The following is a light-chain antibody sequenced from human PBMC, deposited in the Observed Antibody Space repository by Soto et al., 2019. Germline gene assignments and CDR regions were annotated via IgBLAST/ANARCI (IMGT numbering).Light chain of an antibody. CDR3: QPSGYSPKS. CDR1: QIISSSS. CDR2: GAS. J-gene: IGKJ3*01. Sequence: EIVLTQSPGTLSLSPGARATLSCRASQIISSSSLAWYQQKPGQAPRLLIYGASTRATGIPDRFSGGGSGTDFTLTISRLEPEDFAVYYCQPSGYSPKSFGPGTKVDIK. V-gene: IGKV3-20*01.